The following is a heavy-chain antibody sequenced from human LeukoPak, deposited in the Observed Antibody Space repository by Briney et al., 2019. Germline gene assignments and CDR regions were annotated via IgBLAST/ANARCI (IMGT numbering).Heavy chain of an antibody. CDR3: AREGGDFWSGYYRPNWFDP. J-gene: IGHJ5*02. CDR2: ISSSSSYI. CDR1: GFTFSSYS. V-gene: IGHV3-21*01. Sequence: GGSLRLSCAASGFTFSSYSMNWVRQAPGKGLEWVSSISSSSSYIYYADSVKGRFTISRDNAKNSLYLQMNSLRAEDTAVYYCAREGGDFWSGYYRPNWFDPWGQGTLVTVSS. D-gene: IGHD3-3*01.